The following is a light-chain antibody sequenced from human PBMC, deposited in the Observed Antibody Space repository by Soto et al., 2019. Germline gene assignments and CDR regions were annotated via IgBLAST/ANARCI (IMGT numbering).Light chain of an antibody. J-gene: IGLJ1*01. CDR3: SSYAGSIYV. CDR2: EVT. CDR1: SSDVGGFNL. V-gene: IGLV2-8*01. Sequence: QSALTQPPSASGSPGQSVTISCTGTSSDVGGFNLVSWYQHHPGKAPKLMIYEVTKRPSGVPDRFSGSKSGNTASLTVSGLQTEDEADYYCSSYAGSIYVFGTRTKVTVL.